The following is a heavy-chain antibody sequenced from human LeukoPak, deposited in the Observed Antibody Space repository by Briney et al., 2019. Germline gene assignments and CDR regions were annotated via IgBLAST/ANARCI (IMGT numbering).Heavy chain of an antibody. V-gene: IGHV3-48*03. J-gene: IGHJ6*04. CDR2: ISSSGSTI. CDR1: GFTSSSYE. CDR3: ARDRIAAAGTEYYYYGMDV. Sequence: GGSLRLSCAASGFTSSSYEMNWVRQAPGKGLEWVSYISSSGSTIYYADSVKGRFTISRDNAKNSLYLQMNSLRAEDTAVYYCARDRIAAAGTEYYYYGMDVWGKGTTVTVSS. D-gene: IGHD6-13*01.